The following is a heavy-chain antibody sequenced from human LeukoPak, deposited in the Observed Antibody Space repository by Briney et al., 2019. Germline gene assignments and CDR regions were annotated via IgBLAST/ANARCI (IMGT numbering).Heavy chain of an antibody. CDR3: ARQGYQLAYYFDY. D-gene: IGHD2-2*01. Sequence: PSETLSLTCAVYGGSFSGYYWSWIRQPPGKGLEWIGEINHSGSTNYNPSLKSRVTISVDTSKNQFSLKLSSVTAADTAVYYCARQGYQLAYYFDYWGQGTLVTVSS. CDR2: INHSGST. J-gene: IGHJ4*02. CDR1: GGSFSGYY. V-gene: IGHV4-34*01.